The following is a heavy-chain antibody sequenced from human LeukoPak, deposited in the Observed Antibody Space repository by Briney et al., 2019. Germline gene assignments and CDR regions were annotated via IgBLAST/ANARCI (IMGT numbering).Heavy chain of an antibody. J-gene: IGHJ4*02. CDR1: GFSFSTYA. CDR2: IFGNGGGR. CDR3: AKDRTPDGRYEVDY. Sequence: GGSLRLSCTASGFSFSTYAMNWVRQAPGKGLEWGSVIFGNGGGRDYADSVKGRFTISRDNSKSTMYLQMNSLRAEDTAVYYCAKDRTPDGRYEVDYWGRGTLVTVSS. V-gene: IGHV3-23*01. D-gene: IGHD3-16*02.